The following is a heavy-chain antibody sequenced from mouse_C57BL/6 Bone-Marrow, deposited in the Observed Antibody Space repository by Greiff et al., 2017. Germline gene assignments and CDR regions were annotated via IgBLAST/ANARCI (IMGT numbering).Heavy chain of an antibody. V-gene: IGHV5-15*01. Sequence: EVKLVESGGGLVQPGGSLKLSCAASGFTFSDYGMAWVRQAPRKGPAWVALISHLAYDINYAATVTGRSTISTEKATNTLYLEMSSLRSEDTAMYYCARYYYGSGGFDYWGQGTTLTVSS. CDR2: ISHLAYDI. D-gene: IGHD1-1*01. J-gene: IGHJ2*01. CDR3: ARYYYGSGGFDY. CDR1: GFTFSDYG.